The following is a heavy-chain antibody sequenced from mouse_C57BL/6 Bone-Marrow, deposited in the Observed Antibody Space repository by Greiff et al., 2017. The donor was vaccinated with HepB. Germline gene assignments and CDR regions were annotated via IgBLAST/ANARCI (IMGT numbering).Heavy chain of an antibody. CDR3: AREGGGSTMITTYLDY. D-gene: IGHD2-4*01. V-gene: IGHV3-5*01. CDR1: GISITTGNYR. CDR2: IYYSGTI. J-gene: IGHJ2*01. Sequence: DVKLQESGPGLVKPSQTVFLTCTVTGISITTGNYRWSWIRQFPGNKLEWTGYIYYSGTITYNPSLTSRTTITRDTPKNQFFLEMNSLTAEDTATYYCAREGGGSTMITTYLDYWGQGTTLTVSS.